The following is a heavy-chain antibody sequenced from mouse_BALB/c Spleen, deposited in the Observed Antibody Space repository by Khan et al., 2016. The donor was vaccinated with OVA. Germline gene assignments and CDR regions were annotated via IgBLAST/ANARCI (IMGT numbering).Heavy chain of an antibody. J-gene: IGHJ1*01. CDR2: INTCTGEP. CDR3: ARGASYWYFDV. Sequence: QIQLVQSGPELKKPGETVKISCKASAYTFTNYGMNWVKQAPGKGLKWMGWINTCTGEPTYTDDFKGRFAFSLETSASTAYLQINNLKNEDMATXFCARGASYWYFDVWGAGTTVTISS. V-gene: IGHV9-1*02. CDR1: AYTFTNYG.